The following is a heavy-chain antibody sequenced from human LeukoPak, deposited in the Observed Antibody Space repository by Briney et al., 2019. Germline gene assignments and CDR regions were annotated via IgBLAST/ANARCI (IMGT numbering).Heavy chain of an antibody. Sequence: GGSLRLSCEGSEFSFSAHSMDWVRQAPGKGLEWVASISSGGNYRYYAASVEGRFTISRDNAMNSLSLRMDSLRGEDTAVYYCARSSIRDGMDVWGPGTTVNVSS. D-gene: IGHD5/OR15-5a*01. CDR2: ISSGGNYR. CDR1: EFSFSAHS. J-gene: IGHJ6*02. V-gene: IGHV3-21*01. CDR3: ARSSIRDGMDV.